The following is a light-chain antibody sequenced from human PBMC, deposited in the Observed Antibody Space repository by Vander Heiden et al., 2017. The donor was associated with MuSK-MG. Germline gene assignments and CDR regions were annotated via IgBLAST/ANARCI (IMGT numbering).Light chain of an antibody. Sequence: DIQMTQSPSSLSASVGDRVTITCRSSQSISTFVNWYQQKPGKAPKLLIYAASNLQSGVPSRFSGSGSGTDFSLTISSLEPEDFATYYCQQSDSNPLYSFGQGTKLEIK. CDR2: AAS. V-gene: IGKV1-39*01. CDR3: QQSDSNPLYS. J-gene: IGKJ2*03. CDR1: QSISTF.